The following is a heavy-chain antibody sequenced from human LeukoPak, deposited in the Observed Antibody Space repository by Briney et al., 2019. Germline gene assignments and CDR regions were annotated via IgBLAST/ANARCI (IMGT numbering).Heavy chain of an antibody. CDR1: GFTFSSYW. CDR2: IKQDGSEK. D-gene: IGHD3-10*01. Sequence: GGSLRLSCAASGFTFSSYWMSWVRQAPGKGLERVANIKQDGSEKYYVDSVKGRFTISRDNAKNSLYLQMNSLRAEDTAVYYCAREDLWFGETPFDYWGQGTLVTVSS. J-gene: IGHJ4*02. CDR3: AREDLWFGETPFDY. V-gene: IGHV3-7*01.